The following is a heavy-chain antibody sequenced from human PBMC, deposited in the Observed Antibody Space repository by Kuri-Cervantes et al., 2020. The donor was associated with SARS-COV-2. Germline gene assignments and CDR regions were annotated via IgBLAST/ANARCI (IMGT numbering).Heavy chain of an antibody. CDR1: GFTFSSYA. CDR2: ISYDGSNK. V-gene: IGHV3-30*07. CDR3: ARDITMIVVVTAPDAFDI. Sequence: GGSLRLSCAASGFTFSSYAMHWVRQAPGKGLEWVAVISYDGSNKYYADSVKGRFTISRDNAKNSLYLQMNSLRDEDTAVYYCARDITMIVVVTAPDAFDIWGQGTMVTVSS. J-gene: IGHJ3*02. D-gene: IGHD3-22*01.